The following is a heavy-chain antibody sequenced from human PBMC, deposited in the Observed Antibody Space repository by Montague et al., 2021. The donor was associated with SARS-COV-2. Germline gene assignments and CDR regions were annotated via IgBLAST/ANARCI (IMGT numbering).Heavy chain of an antibody. V-gene: IGHV4-4*02. CDR1: GDSVSSRKW. J-gene: IGHJ4*02. D-gene: IGHD5-24*01. Sequence: SETLSLTCALSGDSVSSRKWWAWVRQPPMKGLEWIGEVPRTGITTFNSSHKSRVTITVEVSKNLFSLNLNSVTAAATAIYYCPRGLTVDGTDYWGQGSLVTVSS. CDR3: PRGLTVDGTDY. CDR2: VPRTGIT.